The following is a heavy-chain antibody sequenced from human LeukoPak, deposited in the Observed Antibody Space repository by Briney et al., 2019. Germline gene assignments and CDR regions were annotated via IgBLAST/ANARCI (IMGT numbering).Heavy chain of an antibody. CDR1: GGSISSYY. CDR3: ARADDYYYYMDV. Sequence: PSETLSLTCTDPGGSISSYYWSSIRQPPGKGLEWIGYIYYSGSTNYNPSLKSRVTISVDTSKNQFSLKLSSVTAADTAVYYCARADDYYYYMDVWGKGTTVTVSS. V-gene: IGHV4-59*01. J-gene: IGHJ6*03. CDR2: IYYSGST.